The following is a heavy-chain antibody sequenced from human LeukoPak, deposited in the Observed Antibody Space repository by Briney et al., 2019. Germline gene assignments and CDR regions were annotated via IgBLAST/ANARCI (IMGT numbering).Heavy chain of an antibody. CDR2: IDPSGGST. V-gene: IGHV1-46*01. Sequence: GASVKVSCKAYGYTFTRYYMQWVRQAPGQGLEWMGVIDPSGGSTSYAQKFQGRVTMTRDTSTNTVYMELSSLRSEDTAVYYCARVYGDSGYGMDVWGQGTTVTVSS. CDR1: GYTFTRYY. CDR3: ARVYGDSGYGMDV. J-gene: IGHJ6*02. D-gene: IGHD4-17*01.